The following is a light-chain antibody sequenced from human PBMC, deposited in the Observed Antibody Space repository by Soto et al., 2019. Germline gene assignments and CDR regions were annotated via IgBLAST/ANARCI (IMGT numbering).Light chain of an antibody. CDR2: GAS. J-gene: IGKJ2*01. CDR1: HIVSSTY. CDR3: QQYGSSPYT. V-gene: IGKV3-20*01. Sequence: EIVLTQSPCTLSLSPGERATLSCRASHIVSSTYLAWYQQRPGQAPRLLISGASSRATGIPDRFSGSGSGTDFTLTISGLEPEDFAVYYCQQYGSSPYTFGQGTKLEIK.